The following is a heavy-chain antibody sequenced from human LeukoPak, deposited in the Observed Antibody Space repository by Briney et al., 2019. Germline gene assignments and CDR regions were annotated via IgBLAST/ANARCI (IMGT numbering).Heavy chain of an antibody. CDR1: GGSISSYY. V-gene: IGHV4-59*01. D-gene: IGHD3-3*01. CDR2: IYYSGST. J-gene: IGHJ4*02. CDR3: ARGGTRYDFWSGYYHFDY. Sequence: PSEPLSLTCTVSGGSISSYYWSWIRQPPGKGLEWIGYIYYSGSTNYNPSLKSRVTISVDTSKNQFSLKLSSVTAADTAAYYCARGGTRYDFWSGYYHFDYWGQGTLVTVSS.